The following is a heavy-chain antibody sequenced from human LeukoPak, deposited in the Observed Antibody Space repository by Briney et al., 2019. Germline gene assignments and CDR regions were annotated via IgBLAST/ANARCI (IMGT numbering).Heavy chain of an antibody. J-gene: IGHJ4*02. CDR3: AWSGTSYLFFDY. D-gene: IGHD1-26*01. CDR2: IYSDGST. Sequence: GGSLRLSCAASGFTFSPNYMSWVRQAPRKGLEWVSVIYSDGSTYYADSVKGRFTISRDNSKNTLYLQMNSLRAEDTAVYYCAWSGTSYLFFDYWGQGTLVTVSS. V-gene: IGHV3-53*01. CDR1: GFTFSPNY.